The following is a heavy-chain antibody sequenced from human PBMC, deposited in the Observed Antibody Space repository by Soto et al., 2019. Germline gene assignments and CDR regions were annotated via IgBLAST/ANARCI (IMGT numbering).Heavy chain of an antibody. D-gene: IGHD3-22*01. CDR2: INHSGST. Sequence: QVQLQQWGAGLLKPSETLSLTCAVYGGSFSGYYWSWIRQPPGKGLEWIGEINHSGSTNYNPSLKSRVTISVDTSKNQFSLKLSSVTAADTAVYYCARGRWLHDSSGYYRYWCQGTLVTVSS. V-gene: IGHV4-34*01. CDR3: ARGRWLHDSSGYYRY. J-gene: IGHJ4*02. CDR1: GGSFSGYY.